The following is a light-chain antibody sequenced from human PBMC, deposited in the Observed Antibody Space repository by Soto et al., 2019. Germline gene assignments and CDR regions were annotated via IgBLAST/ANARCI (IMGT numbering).Light chain of an antibody. Sequence: DIQMTQSPSTLSASVGDRVTITCRASQTISSSLAWYQQKPGKAPKPLIYRASSLDSGVPSRFSGSGSGTKFTLTISNLQPNDGAPYISQHMATFGQGTKVEIK. CDR1: QTISSS. CDR2: RAS. V-gene: IGKV1-5*03. J-gene: IGKJ1*01. CDR3: QHMAT.